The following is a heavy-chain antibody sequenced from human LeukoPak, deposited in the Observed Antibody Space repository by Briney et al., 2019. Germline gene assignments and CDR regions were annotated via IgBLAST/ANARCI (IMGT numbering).Heavy chain of an antibody. V-gene: IGHV5-51*01. Sequence: GGSLQISFQVSGYLFTHYWIGGGRQIPGKGLGARGIIYPADSDTTYSPSFQGQVTISADKSISTVYLQWSSLKASDTAMYYCARQSRDGSKTRGCYDYWGEGTLVTVSS. CDR3: ARQSRDGSKTRGCYDY. J-gene: IGHJ4*02. CDR2: IYPADSDT. D-gene: IGHD3-10*01. CDR1: GYLFTHYW.